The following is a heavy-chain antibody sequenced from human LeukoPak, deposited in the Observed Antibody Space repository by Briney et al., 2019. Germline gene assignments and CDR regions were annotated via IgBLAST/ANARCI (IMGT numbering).Heavy chain of an antibody. V-gene: IGHV3-23*01. J-gene: IGHJ5*02. D-gene: IGHD1-26*01. CDR3: AKEGGGGSYRPLRGRFDP. CDR1: GFTFSSYA. Sequence: PGGSLRLSCAASGFTFSSYAMSWVRQAPGKGLEWVSAISGSGGSTYYADSVKGRFTISRDNSKNTLYLQMNSLRAEDTAVYYCAKEGGGGSYRPLRGRFDPWGQGTLVTVSS. CDR2: ISGSGGST.